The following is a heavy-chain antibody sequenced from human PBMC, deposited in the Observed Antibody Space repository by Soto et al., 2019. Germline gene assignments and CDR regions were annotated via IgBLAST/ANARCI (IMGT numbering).Heavy chain of an antibody. D-gene: IGHD2-2*01. J-gene: IGHJ1*01. V-gene: IGHV4-4*02. CDR3: ARGVGGYCSSTRCSTEDFPP. CDR2: IYHSGST. CDR1: SGSISSSNW. Sequence: QEQLQESGPGLVKPSGTLSLTCAVSSGSISSSNWWTWVRQPPGKGLEWIGEIYHSGSTNYNPSLKSRVTNTVDKAKNQFPLQLRSGTAAEPAVYYRARGVGGYCSSTRCSTEDFPPWGQGNLVTVSS.